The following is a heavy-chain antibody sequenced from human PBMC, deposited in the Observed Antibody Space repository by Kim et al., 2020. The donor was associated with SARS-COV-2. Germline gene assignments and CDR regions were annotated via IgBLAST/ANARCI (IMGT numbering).Heavy chain of an antibody. CDR2: NSGSGDYT. V-gene: IGHV3-23*01. CDR1: GFTFSNYA. J-gene: IGHJ5*02. CDR3: AKDCLGGPHQYNWFDP. D-gene: IGHD3-16*01. Sequence: GGSLRLSCAASGFTFSNYAMNWVRQAPGKGLEWVSGNSGSGDYTYYADSVKGRFTISRDNSKNTLYLQMNSLRAEDTAVYYCAKDCLGGPHQYNWFDPWGRGTLVTVSP.